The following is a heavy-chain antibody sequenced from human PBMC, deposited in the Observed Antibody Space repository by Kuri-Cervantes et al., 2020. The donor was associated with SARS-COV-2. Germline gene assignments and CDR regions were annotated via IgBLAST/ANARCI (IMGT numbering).Heavy chain of an antibody. CDR3: ARDLSAGMASGGGYR. D-gene: IGHD2-15*01. Sequence: GGSLRLSCAASGFTFSDYYMSWIRQAPGKGLEWLSYISTSSGYTNYADSVKGRFTISRDNAKKSIYLQMNSLRAEDTAVYYCARDLSAGMASGGGYRWSQGTLVTVSS. J-gene: IGHJ4*02. CDR2: ISTSSGYT. V-gene: IGHV3-11*06. CDR1: GFTFSDYY.